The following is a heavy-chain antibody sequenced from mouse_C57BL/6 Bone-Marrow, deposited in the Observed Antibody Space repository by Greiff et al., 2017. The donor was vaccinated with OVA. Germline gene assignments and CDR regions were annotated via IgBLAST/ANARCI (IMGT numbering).Heavy chain of an antibody. CDR3: ARRGLHWYFDV. D-gene: IGHD3-1*01. J-gene: IGHJ1*03. CDR1: GFTFSSYA. V-gene: IGHV5-4*03. CDR2: ISDGGSYT. Sequence: EVMLVESGGGLVKPGGSLKLSCAASGFTFSSYAMSWVRQTPEKRLEWVATISDGGSYTYYPDNVKGRFTISRDNAKNNLYLQMSHLKSEDTAMDYCARRGLHWYFDVWGTGTTVTVSS.